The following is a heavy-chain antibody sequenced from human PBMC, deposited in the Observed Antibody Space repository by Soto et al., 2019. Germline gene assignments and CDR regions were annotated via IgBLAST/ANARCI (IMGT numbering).Heavy chain of an antibody. D-gene: IGHD6-19*01. CDR2: TSFDGSHE. CDR1: GFTFSSYP. J-gene: IGHJ3*02. Sequence: QVQLVESGGGAVQPGRSLRLSCAASGFTFSSYPMHWVRQAPGKGLEWVAITSFDGSHEFYADSVKGRFTISRDNSKNSLFLQMNSLRPEDTAVYYCAREYRVGGWEYHAFDIWGQGTMVTVSS. V-gene: IGHV3-30-3*01. CDR3: AREYRVGGWEYHAFDI.